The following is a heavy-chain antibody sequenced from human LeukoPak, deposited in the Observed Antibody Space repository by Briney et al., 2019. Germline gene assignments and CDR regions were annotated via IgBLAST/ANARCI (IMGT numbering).Heavy chain of an antibody. D-gene: IGHD5-18*01. CDR3: AKEDRLQLADFDY. V-gene: IGHV1-2*02. Sequence: ASVKVSCKASGYTFTDSYMHWVRQAPGQGLEWMGWINPNSGDTNYAQKFQGRVTMTRDTSISTAYMELSRLISDDTAVYYCAKEDRLQLADFDYWGQGTLVAVSS. J-gene: IGHJ4*02. CDR2: INPNSGDT. CDR1: GYTFTDSY.